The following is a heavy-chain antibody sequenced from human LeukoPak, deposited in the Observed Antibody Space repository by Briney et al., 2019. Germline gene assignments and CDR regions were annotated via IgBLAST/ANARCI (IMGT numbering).Heavy chain of an antibody. J-gene: IGHJ4*02. D-gene: IGHD6-19*01. CDR1: GFTFSNYV. CDR3: AKVRAPSGWFNSDY. CDR2: ISGSGDST. Sequence: PGGSLRFSCAASGFTFSNYVMNWVRQAPGKGLEWVSGISGSGDSTYYADSVKGRFTISRDNSKNTLFLQMNSLRAEDTAAYYCAKVRAPSGWFNSDYWGQGTLVTVSS. V-gene: IGHV3-23*01.